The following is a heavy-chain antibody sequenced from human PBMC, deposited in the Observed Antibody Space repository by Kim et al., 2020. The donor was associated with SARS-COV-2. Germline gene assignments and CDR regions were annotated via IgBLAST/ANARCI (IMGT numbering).Heavy chain of an antibody. CDR1: GFTFSSYA. J-gene: IGHJ2*01. V-gene: IGHV3-64D*06. CDR2: ISSNGGST. CDR3: AKSRFIVVVPAAATNWYFDL. D-gene: IGHD2-2*01. Sequence: GGSLRLSCSASGFTFSSYAMHWVRQAPGKGLEYVSAISSNGGSTYYADSVKGRFTISRDNSKNTLYLQMSSLRAEDTAVYYCAKSRFIVVVPAAATNWYFDLWGRGTLVTVSS.